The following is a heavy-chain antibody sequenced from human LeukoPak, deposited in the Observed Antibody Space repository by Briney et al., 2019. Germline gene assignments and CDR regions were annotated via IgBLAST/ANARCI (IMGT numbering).Heavy chain of an antibody. V-gene: IGHV4-4*07. D-gene: IGHD3-22*01. CDR3: ARDYDSSGYSRFDY. J-gene: IGHJ4*02. Sequence: SETLSLTCTVSGGSISYYYWSWIRQPAGKGLEWIGRIYRSGSTRYNPSLKSRVTMSVDTSKNQFSLKLSSVTAADTAVYYCARDYDSSGYSRFDYWGQGTLVTVSS. CDR2: IYRSGST. CDR1: GGSISYYY.